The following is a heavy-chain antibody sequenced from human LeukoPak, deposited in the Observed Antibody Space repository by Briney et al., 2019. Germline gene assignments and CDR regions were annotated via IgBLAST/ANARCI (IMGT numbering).Heavy chain of an antibody. Sequence: PGGSLRLSCAASGFTFSDYYMSWIRQAPGKGLEWVSYISSSGSTIYYADSVKGRFTISRDNAKNSLYLQMNSLRAEDTAVSYCARDILYYDSRTVFDDWGQGTLVTVSS. V-gene: IGHV3-11*01. CDR1: GFTFSDYY. D-gene: IGHD3-3*01. J-gene: IGHJ4*02. CDR2: ISSSGSTI. CDR3: ARDILYYDSRTVFDD.